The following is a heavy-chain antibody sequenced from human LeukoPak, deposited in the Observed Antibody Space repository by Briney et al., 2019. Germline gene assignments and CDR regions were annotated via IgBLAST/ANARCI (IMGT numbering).Heavy chain of an antibody. D-gene: IGHD4-17*01. V-gene: IGHV1-18*01. Sequence: ASVKVSCKASGYTFTNYGISWVRQATGQGLEWMGWISAYHGNTNYAQKLQGRVTMTTDTSMSTVYMELRSLRSDDTAVYYCARDTSPGYGDPPAWFDPWGQGTLVTVSS. CDR3: ARDTSPGYGDPPAWFDP. CDR1: GYTFTNYG. J-gene: IGHJ5*02. CDR2: ISAYHGNT.